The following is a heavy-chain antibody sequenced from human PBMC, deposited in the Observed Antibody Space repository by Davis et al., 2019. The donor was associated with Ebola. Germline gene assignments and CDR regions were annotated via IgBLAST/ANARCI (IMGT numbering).Heavy chain of an antibody. Sequence: ASVKVSCKASGYTFTGYYMHWVRQAPGQGLEWMGWINPNSGGTNYAQKLQGRVTMTTDTSTSTAYMELRSLRSDDTAVYYCARDLRYSSSRLDLWGRGTLVTVSS. D-gene: IGHD6-13*01. V-gene: IGHV1-2*02. J-gene: IGHJ2*01. CDR3: ARDLRYSSSRLDL. CDR1: GYTFTGYY. CDR2: INPNSGGT.